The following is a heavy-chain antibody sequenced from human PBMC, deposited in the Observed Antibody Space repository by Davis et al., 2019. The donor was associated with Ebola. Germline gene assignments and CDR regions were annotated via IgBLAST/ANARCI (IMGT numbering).Heavy chain of an antibody. V-gene: IGHV4-34*01. CDR3: AVGLATVTTGWFDP. D-gene: IGHD4-17*01. Sequence: SQTPSLTCAVHGGSFSGYYWSWIRQPPGKGLEWIGEINHSGSTNYNPSLKSPVTISVDTSKNQFSLKLSSVTAADTAVYYCAVGLATVTTGWFDPWGQGTLVTVSS. CDR2: INHSGST. CDR1: GGSFSGYY. J-gene: IGHJ5*02.